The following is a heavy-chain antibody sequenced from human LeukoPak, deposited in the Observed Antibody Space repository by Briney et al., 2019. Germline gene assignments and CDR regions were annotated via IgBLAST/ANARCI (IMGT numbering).Heavy chain of an antibody. CDR3: ARVRDGYNWCFDY. D-gene: IGHD5-24*01. CDR2: IYSGGST. J-gene: IGHJ4*02. V-gene: IGHV3-53*04. Sequence: PGGSLRLSCAASGFTVSSNYMSWVRQAPGKGLEWVSVIYSGGSTYYADSVKGRFTISRHNSKNTLYLQMNSLRAGDTAVYYCARVRDGYNWCFDYWGQGTLVTVSS. CDR1: GFTVSSNY.